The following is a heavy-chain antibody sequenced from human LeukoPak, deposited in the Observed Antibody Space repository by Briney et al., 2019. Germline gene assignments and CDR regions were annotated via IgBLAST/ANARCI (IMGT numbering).Heavy chain of an antibody. CDR3: ASSNITGTWSSFDY. D-gene: IGHD1-7*01. CDR2: ISAYNGNT. V-gene: IGHV1-18*01. Sequence: ASVKVSCKASGYTFTSYGISWVRQAPGQGLEWMGWISAYNGNTNYAQKFQGRITMTADQSTSTAFMELRSLTSDDTAVYYCASSNITGTWSSFDYWGQGTLVTVSS. J-gene: IGHJ4*02. CDR1: GYTFTSYG.